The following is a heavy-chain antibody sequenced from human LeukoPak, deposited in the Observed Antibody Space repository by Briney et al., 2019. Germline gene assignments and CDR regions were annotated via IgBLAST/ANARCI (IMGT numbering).Heavy chain of an antibody. CDR1: GFIFSNYW. D-gene: IGHD1-26*01. CDR2: IKQDGSDK. V-gene: IGHV3-7*03. J-gene: IGHJ6*03. Sequence: GGSLRLSCAVSGFIFSNYWMSWVRQAPGKGLEWVANIKQDGSDKYYVDSVKGRFTISRDNAKNSLFLQMNSLRAEDTAVYYCAKDDGGSYYIYYYYMDVWGKGTTVTISS. CDR3: AKDDGGSYYIYYYYMDV.